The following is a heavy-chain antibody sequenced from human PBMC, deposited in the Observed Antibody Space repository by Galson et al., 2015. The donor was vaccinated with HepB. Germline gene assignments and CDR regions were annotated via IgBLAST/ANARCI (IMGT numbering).Heavy chain of an antibody. CDR1: GFTFSGYA. CDR3: AKDRGGHCGGDCYSSFDP. D-gene: IGHD2-21*02. CDR2: ISGSGGIK. Sequence: SLRLSCAASGFTFSGYAMSWVRQAPVKGPEWVSAISGSGGIKYYADSVKGRFTISRDNSKNTLYLQMNSLRAEDTAVYYCAKDRGGHCGGDCYSSFDPLGQGTLVTVSS. J-gene: IGHJ5*02. V-gene: IGHV3-23*01.